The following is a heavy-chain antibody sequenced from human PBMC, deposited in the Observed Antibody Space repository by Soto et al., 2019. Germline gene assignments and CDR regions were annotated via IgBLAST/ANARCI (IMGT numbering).Heavy chain of an antibody. CDR2: ISGNGRII. CDR3: ARDFDADSRTDFVY. V-gene: IGHV3-11*01. J-gene: IGHJ4*02. D-gene: IGHD4-17*01. Sequence: QVQLVESGGGLVKPGGSLRLSCATSGFIFSDYYMHWIRQAPGKGLEWISYISGNGRIIQYADSAKGRFTISRDNAQKSLYRQMTSLRAEDTALYFCARDFDADSRTDFVYWGQGTLVTVSS. CDR1: GFIFSDYY.